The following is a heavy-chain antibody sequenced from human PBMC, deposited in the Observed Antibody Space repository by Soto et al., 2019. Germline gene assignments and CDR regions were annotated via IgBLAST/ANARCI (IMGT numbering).Heavy chain of an antibody. V-gene: IGHV3-74*03. CDR1: GFTFSTYW. J-gene: IGHJ5*02. CDR2: IDTDGNDT. CDR3: ARRRLEGPFDP. Sequence: EVQLVESGGDLVPPGGSLRLSCIASGFTFSTYWMHWVRQAPGKGLVWVSRIDTDGNDTTYADSVKGRFTISRDNAKNTRYLQMSSLRAEDPAVYYCARRRLEGPFDPWGQGTLVTVSS.